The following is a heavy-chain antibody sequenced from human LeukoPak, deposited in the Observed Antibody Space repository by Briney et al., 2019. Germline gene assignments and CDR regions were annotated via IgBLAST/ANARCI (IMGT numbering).Heavy chain of an antibody. CDR2: INPNSGGT. CDR1: GYTFTGYY. V-gene: IGHV1-2*02. J-gene: IGHJ3*02. D-gene: IGHD7-27*01. Sequence: ASVTVSCKASGYTFTGYYMHWVRQAPGQGLEWMGWINPNSGGTNYAQRFQGRVTMTRDTSISTAYMELSRLRSDDAAVYYCARDGDAGAFDIWGQGTMVTVSS. CDR3: ARDGDAGAFDI.